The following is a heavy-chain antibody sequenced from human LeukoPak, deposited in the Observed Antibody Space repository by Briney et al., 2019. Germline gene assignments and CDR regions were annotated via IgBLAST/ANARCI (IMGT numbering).Heavy chain of an antibody. J-gene: IGHJ4*02. CDR1: GFNFSYFG. CDR3: AGDRGYLQFDY. D-gene: IGHD3-10*01. V-gene: IGHV3-7*03. CDR2: IKEDGSQK. Sequence: GGFLGLFFGGSGFNFSYFGLAWVRQAPGKGVGWVANIKEDGSQKYYADSVMGRFTISRDNAENSLYLQLNSLRAEDTAMYYCAGDRGYLQFDYWGQGTLVTVSS.